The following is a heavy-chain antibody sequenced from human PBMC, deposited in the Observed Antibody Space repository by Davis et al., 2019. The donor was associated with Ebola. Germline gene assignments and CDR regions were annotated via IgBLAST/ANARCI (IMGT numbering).Heavy chain of an antibody. D-gene: IGHD5-24*01. Sequence: PGGSLRLSCAASGFTFSSNSMNWVRQAPGKGLEWVSFISSSSNYIYYADSVKGRFTVSRDNAENSLYLQMHNLRAEDTAIYYCAKTMGWLQQSGEEYFQNWGQGTLVTVSS. CDR2: ISSSSNYI. CDR3: AKTMGWLQQSGEEYFQN. J-gene: IGHJ1*01. V-gene: IGHV3-21*04. CDR1: GFTFSSNS.